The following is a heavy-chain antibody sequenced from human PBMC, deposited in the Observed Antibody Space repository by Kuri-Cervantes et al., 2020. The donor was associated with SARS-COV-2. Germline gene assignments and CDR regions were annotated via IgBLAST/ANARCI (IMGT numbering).Heavy chain of an antibody. V-gene: IGHV3-48*02. CDR3: ARAISSWFDY. CDR1: GFTFSSYS. J-gene: IGHJ4*02. D-gene: IGHD6-13*01. CDR2: ISSSSSTI. Sequence: GESLKISCAASGFTFSSYSMNWVRQAPGKGLEWVSYISSSSSTIYYADSVKGRFTISRENAKNSLYLQMNSLRDEDTAVYYCARAISSWFDYWGQGTLVTVSS.